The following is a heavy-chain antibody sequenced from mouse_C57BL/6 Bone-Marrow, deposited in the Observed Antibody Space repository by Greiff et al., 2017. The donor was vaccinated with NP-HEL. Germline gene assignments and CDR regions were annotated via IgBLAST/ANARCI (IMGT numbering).Heavy chain of an antibody. CDR3: TRDLSSSGYRLAY. V-gene: IGHV5-9-1*02. D-gene: IGHD3-2*02. CDR2: ISSGGDYI. CDR1: GFTFSSYA. Sequence: EVKLMESGEGLVKPGGSLKLSCAASGFTFSSYAMSWVRQTPGKRLEWVAYISSGGDYIYYADTVKGRFTISRDNARNTLYLQMSSLKSEDTAMYYCTRDLSSSGYRLAYWGQGTLVTVSA. J-gene: IGHJ3*01.